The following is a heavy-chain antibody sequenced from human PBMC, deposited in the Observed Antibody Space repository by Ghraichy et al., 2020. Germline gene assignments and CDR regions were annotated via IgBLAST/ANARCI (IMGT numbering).Heavy chain of an antibody. D-gene: IGHD6-6*01. CDR1: GVFITSDNFY. CDR3: ARGPPTYSSSSTWLDP. J-gene: IGHJ5*02. CDR2: IHSSGNT. Sequence: CSVSGVFITSDNFYWNWVRQTPGKGLEWIGYIHSSGNTFYNPSLKSRPSISLDTSRNQFSLNLTSVTAEDTALYFCARGPPTYSSSSTWLDPWGQGTQVTVSS. V-gene: IGHV4-30-4*01.